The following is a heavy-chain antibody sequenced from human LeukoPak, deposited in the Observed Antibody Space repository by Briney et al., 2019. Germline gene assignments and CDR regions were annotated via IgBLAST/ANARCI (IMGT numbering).Heavy chain of an antibody. CDR1: GFTFSSYA. CDR3: ARDYWWNYDY. V-gene: IGHV3-30-3*01. CDR2: ISYDGSNK. J-gene: IGHJ4*02. D-gene: IGHD1-7*01. Sequence: GGSLRLSCAASGFTFSSYAMHWARQAPGKGLEWVAVISYDGSNKYYADSVKGRFTISRDNSKNTLYLQMNSLRAEDTAVYYCARDYWWNYDYWGQGTLVTVSS.